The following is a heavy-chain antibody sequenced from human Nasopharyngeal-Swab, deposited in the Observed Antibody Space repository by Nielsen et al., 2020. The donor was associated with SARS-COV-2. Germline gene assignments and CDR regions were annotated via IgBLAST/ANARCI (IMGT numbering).Heavy chain of an antibody. CDR3: ARERRPKGHYYYGMDV. V-gene: IGHV3-48*03. J-gene: IGHJ6*02. Sequence: LSLTCAASGFTFSSYEMNWVRQAPGKGLEWVSYISSSGSTIYYADSVKGRFTISRDNAKNSLYLQMNSLRAEDTAVYYCARERRPKGHYYYGMDVWGQGTTVTVSS. CDR2: ISSSGSTI. CDR1: GFTFSSYE.